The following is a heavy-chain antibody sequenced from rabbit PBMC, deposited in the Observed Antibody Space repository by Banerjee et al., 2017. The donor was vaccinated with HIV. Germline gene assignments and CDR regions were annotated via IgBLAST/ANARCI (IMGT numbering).Heavy chain of an antibody. D-gene: IGHD8-1*01. CDR1: GFSFSYNYY. CDR2: IYTGSGNA. V-gene: IGHV1S45*01. Sequence: QEQLEESGGDLVQPGASLTLTCTASGFSFSYNYYMGWVRQAPGKGLEWIGCIYTGSGNAVYANWAKGRFTISKTSSTTVTLQMTSLTAADTATYFCAKDGGSDYDWAMDLWGPGTLVTVS. CDR3: AKDGGSDYDWAMDL. J-gene: IGHJ6*01.